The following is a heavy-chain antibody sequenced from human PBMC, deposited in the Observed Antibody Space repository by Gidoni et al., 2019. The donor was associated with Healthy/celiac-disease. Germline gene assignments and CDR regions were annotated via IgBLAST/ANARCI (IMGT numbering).Heavy chain of an antibody. CDR3: ARGGKDYVWGSYRYPESRRGLGTFDY. D-gene: IGHD3-16*02. J-gene: IGHJ4*02. Sequence: QVQLQQWGAGLLKPSETLSLTCAVYGGSFSGYYWGWLRQPPGKGLEWIGEINHSGSTNYNPSLKSRVTISVDTSKNQFSLKLSSVTAADTAVYYCARGGKDYVWGSYRYPESRRGLGTFDYWGQGTLVTVSS. CDR1: GGSFSGYY. CDR2: INHSGST. V-gene: IGHV4-34*01.